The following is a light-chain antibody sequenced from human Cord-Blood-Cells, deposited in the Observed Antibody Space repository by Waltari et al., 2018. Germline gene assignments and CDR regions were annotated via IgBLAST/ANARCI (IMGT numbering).Light chain of an antibody. Sequence: DIQMTQSPSSLSASVGDRVTITCRASQSISSYLNWDQQKPGKAPKLLIYSASSLQSGVPSRFSGSGSGTDFTLTISSPQPEDFATYYCQQSYSTPYTFGQGTKLEIK. CDR2: SAS. J-gene: IGKJ2*01. CDR3: QQSYSTPYT. V-gene: IGKV1-39*01. CDR1: QSISSY.